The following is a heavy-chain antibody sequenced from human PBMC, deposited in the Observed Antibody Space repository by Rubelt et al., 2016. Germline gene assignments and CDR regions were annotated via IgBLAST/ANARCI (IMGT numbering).Heavy chain of an antibody. CDR3: ASANLDS. CDR1: GFTFSSYG. J-gene: IGHJ4*02. V-gene: IGHV3-30*03. CDR2: ISYDGSNN. Sequence: QVQLVESGGGVVQPGRSLRLSCAASGFTFSSYGMHWVRQAPGKGLEWVAVISYDGSNNYYADSVKGRFTISRDNYKNSLVLQIKSLGREDTAVYYCASANLDSWGQGTLVTGAS.